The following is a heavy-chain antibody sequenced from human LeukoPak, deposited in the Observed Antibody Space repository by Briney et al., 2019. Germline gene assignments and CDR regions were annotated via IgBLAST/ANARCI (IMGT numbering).Heavy chain of an antibody. Sequence: PGGSLRLSCAASGFTFSSYWMSWVRQAPGKGLEWVANIKQDGSEKYYADSVKGRFTISRDNAKNSLYLQMNSLRAEDTAVYYCARAGEWELTDAFDIWGQGTMVTVSS. CDR3: ARAGEWELTDAFDI. CDR2: IKQDGSEK. J-gene: IGHJ3*02. CDR1: GFTFSSYW. D-gene: IGHD1-26*01. V-gene: IGHV3-7*01.